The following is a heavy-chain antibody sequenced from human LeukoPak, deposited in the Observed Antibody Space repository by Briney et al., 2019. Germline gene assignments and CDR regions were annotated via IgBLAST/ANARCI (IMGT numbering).Heavy chain of an antibody. Sequence: GRSLRLSCAASGFTFSSYGMHWVRQAPGKGLEWVAVIWYDGSNKYYADSVKGRFTISRDNSKNTLYLQMNSLRAEDTAVYYCARALGYYYGMDVWGQGTTVTVSS. J-gene: IGHJ6*02. CDR1: GFTFSSYG. CDR3: ARALGYYYGMDV. V-gene: IGHV3-33*01. CDR2: IWYDGSNK.